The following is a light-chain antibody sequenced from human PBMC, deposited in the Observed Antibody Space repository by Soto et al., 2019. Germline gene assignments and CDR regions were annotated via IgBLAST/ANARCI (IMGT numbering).Light chain of an antibody. J-gene: IGLJ1*01. V-gene: IGLV2-11*01. CDR1: SYDVGAYNY. CDR2: HVF. Sequence: QSALTQPRSVSGSPGQSVTISCTGTSYDVGAYNYVSWYQQHPGKAPKLIIYHVFKRPSGVPDRFSGSKSGNTASLTISGLQAEDEADYYCCSYAGRYTPYVFGTGTKVTVL. CDR3: CSYAGRYTPYV.